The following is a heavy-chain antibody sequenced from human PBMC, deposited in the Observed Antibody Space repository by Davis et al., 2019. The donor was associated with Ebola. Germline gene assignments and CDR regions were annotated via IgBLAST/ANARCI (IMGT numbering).Heavy chain of an antibody. CDR2: IIPIFGTA. V-gene: IGHV1-69*13. CDR1: GGTFSSYA. D-gene: IGHD2-2*01. Sequence: SVKVSCKASGGTFSSYAISWVRQAPGQGLEWMGGIIPIFGTANYAQKFQGRVTITADESTSTAYMELSSLRSEDTAVYYCARALTVVPTEGENDAFDIWGQGTMVTVSS. CDR3: ARALTVVPTEGENDAFDI. J-gene: IGHJ3*02.